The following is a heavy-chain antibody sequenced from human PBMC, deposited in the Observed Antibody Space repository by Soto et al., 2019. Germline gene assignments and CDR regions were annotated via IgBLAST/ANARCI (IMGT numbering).Heavy chain of an antibody. D-gene: IGHD3-22*01. V-gene: IGHV1-69*01. CDR2: IIPIFGTA. CDR1: GGTFSSYA. Sequence: QVQLVQSGAEVKKPGSSVKVSCKASGGTFSSYAISWLRQAPGQGLEWMGGIIPIFGTANYAQKFQGRVTITADEATSPAYMELSSLRSEDTAVYYCARDSSGYYYLFEYWGQGTLVTVSS. CDR3: ARDSSGYYYLFEY. J-gene: IGHJ4*02.